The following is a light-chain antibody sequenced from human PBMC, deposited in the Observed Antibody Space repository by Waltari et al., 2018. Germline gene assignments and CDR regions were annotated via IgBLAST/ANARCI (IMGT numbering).Light chain of an antibody. Sequence: VVLTQFPGTLSLSPGEKATSPCRTSQSLVNNYLAWYQQKHGQAPRLLIYSTSTKASGIPDRFSGSESGTDFTLTISRLEPEDFAVYYCQHYGSSLYTFGQGTKLELK. V-gene: IGKV3-20*01. J-gene: IGKJ2*01. CDR2: STS. CDR1: QSLVNNY. CDR3: QHYGSSLYT.